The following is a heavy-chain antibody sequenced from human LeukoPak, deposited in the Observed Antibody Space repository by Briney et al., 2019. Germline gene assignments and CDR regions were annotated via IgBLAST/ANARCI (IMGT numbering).Heavy chain of an antibody. J-gene: IGHJ6*02. CDR1: GFTFSSYD. D-gene: IGHD3-16*02. Sequence: GGSLRLSCAASGFTFSSYDMHWVRQATGKGLEWVSAIGTAGDTYYPGSVKGRFTISRENAKNSLYLQMNSLRAGDTAVYYCARGTPTFGGVIGGYGMDVWGQGTTVTVSS. CDR3: ARGTPTFGGVIGGYGMDV. V-gene: IGHV3-13*01. CDR2: IGTAGDT.